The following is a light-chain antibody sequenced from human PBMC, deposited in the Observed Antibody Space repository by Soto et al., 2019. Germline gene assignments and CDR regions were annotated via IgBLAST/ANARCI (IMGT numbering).Light chain of an antibody. J-gene: IGLJ2*01. V-gene: IGLV3-21*03. CDR1: NLGSKS. Sequence: SYELTQPPSVSVAPGKTARITCGGNNLGSKSVHWYQQKPGQAPVLVVYDDSDRPSGIPERFSGSNSGNTATLTISRVEAGDEADYYCQVWDSSSDHNVVFGGGTKLTVL. CDR2: DDS. CDR3: QVWDSSSDHNVV.